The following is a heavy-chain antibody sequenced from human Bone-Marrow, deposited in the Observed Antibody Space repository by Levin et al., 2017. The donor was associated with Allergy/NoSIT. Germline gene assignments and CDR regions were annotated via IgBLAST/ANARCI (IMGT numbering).Heavy chain of an antibody. V-gene: IGHV1-18*01. CDR3: ARTVDDSSGWYEGLYYFDY. D-gene: IGHD6-19*01. CDR2: ISAYNGNT. J-gene: IGHJ4*02. Sequence: GASVKVSCKASGYTFTSYGISWVRQAPGQGLEWMGWISAYNGNTNYAQKLQGRVTMTTDTSTSTAYMELRSLRSDDTAVYYCARTVDDSSGWYEGLYYFDYWGQGTLVTVSS. CDR1: GYTFTSYG.